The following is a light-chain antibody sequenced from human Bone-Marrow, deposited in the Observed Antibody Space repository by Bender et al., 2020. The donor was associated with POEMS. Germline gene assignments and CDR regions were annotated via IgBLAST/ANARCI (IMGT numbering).Light chain of an antibody. Sequence: QSVLTQPPSVSGAPGQRVTISCTGSSSNTGSGYDINWYQHLPGTAPKLLIYGYNNRPSGVPDRFSGSKSGTSASLAITGLQAEDEGDYCCQSYEESLSGWVFGGGTKMTVL. CDR2: GYN. CDR1: SSNTGSGYD. J-gene: IGLJ3*02. CDR3: QSYEESLSGWV. V-gene: IGLV1-40*01.